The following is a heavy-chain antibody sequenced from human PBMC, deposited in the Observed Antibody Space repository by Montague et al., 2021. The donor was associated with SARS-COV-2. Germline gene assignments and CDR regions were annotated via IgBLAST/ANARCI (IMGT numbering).Heavy chain of an antibody. CDR3: ARGETGYRTSWPDY. CDR2: ISWNSDSI. J-gene: IGHJ4*02. CDR1: GFTFDDYA. D-gene: IGHD6-13*01. V-gene: IGHV3-9*01. Sequence: SPRLSCAASGFTFDDYAMHWVRQAPGKGLEWVSGISWNSDSIDYADSVKGRFTISRDNAKNSLYLQMNSLRAEDTAFYYCARGETGYRTSWPDYWGQGTLVTVSS.